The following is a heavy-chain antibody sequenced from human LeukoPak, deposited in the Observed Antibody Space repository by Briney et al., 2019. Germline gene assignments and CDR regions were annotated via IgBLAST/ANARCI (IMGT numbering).Heavy chain of an antibody. D-gene: IGHD3-22*01. CDR1: GFTVSSNY. CDR3: AKLDYYDTSVYYYDYFDY. V-gene: IGHV3-66*04. Sequence: PGGSLRLSCAASGFTVSSNYMSWVRQAPGKGLEWVSVIYSGGSTYYADSVKGRFTISRDNSKNTLYLQMNSLRAEDTAVYYCAKLDYYDTSVYYYDYFDYWGQGTLVTVSS. CDR2: IYSGGST. J-gene: IGHJ4*02.